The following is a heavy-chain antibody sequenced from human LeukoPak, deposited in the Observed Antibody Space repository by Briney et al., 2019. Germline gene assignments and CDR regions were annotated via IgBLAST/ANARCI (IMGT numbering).Heavy chain of an antibody. CDR2: ISAYNGNT. CDR3: ARDHPSSGWYDAFDI. CDR1: GYTFTGYY. Sequence: ASVKVSCKASGYTFTGYYMHWVRQAPGQGLEWMGWISAYNGNTNYAQRLQGRVTMTTDTSTSTAYMELRSLRSDDTAVYYCARDHPSSGWYDAFDIWGQGTMVTVSS. J-gene: IGHJ3*02. D-gene: IGHD6-19*01. V-gene: IGHV1-18*04.